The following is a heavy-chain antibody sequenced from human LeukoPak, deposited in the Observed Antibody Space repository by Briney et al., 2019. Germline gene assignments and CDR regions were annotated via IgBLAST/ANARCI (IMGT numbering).Heavy chain of an antibody. CDR1: GFTFAEYT. Sequence: GGSLRLSCAASGFTFAEYTMHWVRQAPGKGLEWVSLISWNGARIHYGDSVKGRFTISRDNAKSTLYLQMNSLRAEDTAVYYCARDMYFRRDSWYDVRSFDNWGQGTLVTVSS. CDR2: ISWNGARI. J-gene: IGHJ4*02. D-gene: IGHD3/OR15-3a*01. CDR3: ARDMYFRRDSWYDVRSFDN. V-gene: IGHV3-43*01.